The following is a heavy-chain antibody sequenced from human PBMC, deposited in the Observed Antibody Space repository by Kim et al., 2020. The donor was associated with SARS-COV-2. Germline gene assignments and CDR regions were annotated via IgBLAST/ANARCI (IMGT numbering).Heavy chain of an antibody. CDR1: GFTFSSYA. J-gene: IGHJ6*02. D-gene: IGHD1-1*01. CDR2: ISASGGST. V-gene: IGHV3-23*01. CDR3: AKAVLWPTTHDVAQYYYFYGRDV. Sequence: GGSLRLSCAASGFTFSSYAMSWVRQAPGKGLEWVSAISASGGSTYYADSVKGRFTISRDNSKNTLYLQMNSLRAEDTAIYYCAKAVLWPTTHDVAQYYYFYGRDVWGQGTTVTVSS.